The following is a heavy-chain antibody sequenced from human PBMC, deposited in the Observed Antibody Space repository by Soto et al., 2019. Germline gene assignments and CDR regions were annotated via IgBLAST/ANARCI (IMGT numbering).Heavy chain of an antibody. J-gene: IGHJ2*01. CDR2: IWYDGSNT. CDR1: GFTFRNYG. Sequence: QEQLVESGGGVVQPGRSLRLSCAASGFTFRNYGMHWVRQAPGKGLEWVALIWYDGSNTFYTDYVKGRLTISRENSKSTLHLQMNSLRDDDTAVYYCTRDVSSRYFDLWGRGSLVTASS. V-gene: IGHV3-33*01. CDR3: TRDVSSRYFDL.